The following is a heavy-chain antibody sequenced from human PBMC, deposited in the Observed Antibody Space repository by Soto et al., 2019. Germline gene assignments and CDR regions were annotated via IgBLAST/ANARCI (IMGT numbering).Heavy chain of an antibody. CDR1: GFTFSSYG. D-gene: IGHD1-26*01. J-gene: IGHJ4*02. Sequence: QVQLVESGGGVVQPGRSLRLSCAASGFTFSSYGMHWVRQAPGKGLEWVAVISYDGSNKYYADSVKGRFTISRDNSKNTLYLQMNSLRAEDTAVYYCAKDFNSWELLYFDYWGQGTLVTVSS. CDR2: ISYDGSNK. CDR3: AKDFNSWELLYFDY. V-gene: IGHV3-30*18.